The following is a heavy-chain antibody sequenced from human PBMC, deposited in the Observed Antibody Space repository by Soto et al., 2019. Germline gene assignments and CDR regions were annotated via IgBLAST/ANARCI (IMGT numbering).Heavy chain of an antibody. CDR3: ASWPFKPQTGTTSARVAFDY. CDR1: GFTFSSYA. Sequence: GGSLRLSCAASGFTFSSYAMHWVRQAPGKGLEWVAAISYDGSNKYYADSVKGRFTISRDNSKNTLYLQMNSLRAEDTAVYYCASWPFKPQTGTTSARVAFDYWGQGTLVTVSS. CDR2: ISYDGSNK. V-gene: IGHV3-30-3*01. J-gene: IGHJ4*02. D-gene: IGHD1-1*01.